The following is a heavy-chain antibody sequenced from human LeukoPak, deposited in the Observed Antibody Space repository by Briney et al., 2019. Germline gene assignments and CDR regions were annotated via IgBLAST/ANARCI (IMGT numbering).Heavy chain of an antibody. CDR2: IYHSGSS. J-gene: IGHJ4*02. V-gene: IGHV4-39*01. D-gene: IGHD3-3*01. Sequence: SETLSLTCTVSGGSLSDSSYYWGWIRQPPGKGLEWIGNIYHSGSSYYNPSLKSRVTISVDTSKNQFSLKLTSVTAADTAVYYCARVPPTIFGVVIRHYYFDYWGQGTLVTVSS. CDR3: ARVPPTIFGVVIRHYYFDY. CDR1: GGSLSDSSYY.